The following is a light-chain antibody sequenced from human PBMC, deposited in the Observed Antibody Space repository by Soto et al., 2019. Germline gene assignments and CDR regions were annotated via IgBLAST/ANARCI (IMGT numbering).Light chain of an antibody. CDR1: SSDVGSYNL. J-gene: IGLJ2*01. CDR2: EVS. Sequence: QSALTQPASVSGSPGQSITISCTGTSSDVGSYNLVSWYQQHPGKAPKLMIYEVSKRPSGVSNRFSGSKSCNTASLTISELQAEDEADYYCCSYAGSSTLVFGGGTKLTVL. V-gene: IGLV2-23*02. CDR3: CSYAGSSTLV.